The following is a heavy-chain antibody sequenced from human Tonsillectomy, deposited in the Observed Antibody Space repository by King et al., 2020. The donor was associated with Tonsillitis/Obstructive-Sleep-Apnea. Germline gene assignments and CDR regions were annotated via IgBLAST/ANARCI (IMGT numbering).Heavy chain of an antibody. CDR1: GFTFSSNA. CDR3: AKDWGDIAARPRHFDY. CDR2: ISGSGGCT. Sequence: EVQLVESGGGLVQPGGSLRLSCAAAGFTFSSNAMSWVRQAPGKGMVCVSPISGSGGCTYYADSVKGRFTISRDNTKNTLYLQMDSLRAEDTAVYYCAKDWGDIAARPRHFDYWGQGTLVTVSS. J-gene: IGHJ4*02. V-gene: IGHV3-23*04. D-gene: IGHD6-6*01.